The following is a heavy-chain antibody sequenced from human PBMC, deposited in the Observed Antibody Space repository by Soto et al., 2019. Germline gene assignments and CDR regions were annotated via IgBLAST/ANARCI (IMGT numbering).Heavy chain of an antibody. J-gene: IGHJ2*01. D-gene: IGHD5-12*01. CDR1: GGSISSSSYY. CDR2: IYYSGST. CDR3: ATTIPARRDGYNYGYFDL. V-gene: IGHV4-39*01. Sequence: QLQLQESGPGLVKPSETLSLTCTVSGGSISSSSYYWGWIRQPPGKGLEWIGSIYYSGSTYYNPYLKRRVTIPVATSKNQFPLTLSSVTAAATAVYYCATTIPARRDGYNYGYFDLWGRGTLVTVSS.